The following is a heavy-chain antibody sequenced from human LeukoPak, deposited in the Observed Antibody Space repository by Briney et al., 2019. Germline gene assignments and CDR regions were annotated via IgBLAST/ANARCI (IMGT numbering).Heavy chain of an antibody. CDR1: GGSINNHF. CDR3: GSLARSDPTNFYSLCY. Sequence: SETLSLTCSVSGGSINNHFWRWIRQPPGKGLEWIGYIHSRGSANYKSSLKSRVTMSVDTSKNQFPLNLTSVTAADTDVYYCGSLARSDPTNFYSLCYWGRGTLVTVSS. CDR2: IHSRGSA. V-gene: IGHV4-4*08. J-gene: IGHJ4*02. D-gene: IGHD2-8*01.